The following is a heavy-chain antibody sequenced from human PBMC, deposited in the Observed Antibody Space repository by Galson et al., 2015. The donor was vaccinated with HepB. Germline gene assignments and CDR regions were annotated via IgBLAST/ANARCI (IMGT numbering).Heavy chain of an antibody. D-gene: IGHD2-8*01. CDR3: AKGAYRNILMAGGWFDP. CDR1: GFTFSASG. J-gene: IGHJ5*02. Sequence: SLRLSCAASGFTFSASGMHWVRQAPGKGPECVAGISDDGNNKYQADSVKGRFAISRDNAENTLSLEMNSLRVEDTAVYYCAKGAYRNILMAGGWFDPWGQGTLVIVSS. V-gene: IGHV3-30*18. CDR2: ISDDGNNK.